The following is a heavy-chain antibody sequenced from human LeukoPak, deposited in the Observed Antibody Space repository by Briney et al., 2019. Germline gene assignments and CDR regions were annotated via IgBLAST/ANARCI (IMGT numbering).Heavy chain of an antibody. CDR3: ARDMEYSRPSYYFDY. CDR2: INAGNGNT. Sequence: GASVKVSCKASGYTFTSYAMHWVRQAPGQRLEWMGWINAGNGNTKYAQKLQGRVTMTTDTSTSTAYMELRSLRSDDTAVYYCARDMEYSRPSYYFDYWGQGTLVTVSS. D-gene: IGHD6-6*01. V-gene: IGHV1-3*01. J-gene: IGHJ4*02. CDR1: GYTFTSYA.